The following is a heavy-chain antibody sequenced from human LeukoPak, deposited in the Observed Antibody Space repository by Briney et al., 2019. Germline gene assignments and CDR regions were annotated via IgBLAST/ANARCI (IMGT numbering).Heavy chain of an antibody. D-gene: IGHD2-21*01. J-gene: IGHJ1*01. CDR2: ISWNSGNI. CDR1: GFTFDDYA. CDR3: AKDGCGGDCYLHH. V-gene: IGHV3-9*03. Sequence: PGRSLRLSCAASGFTFDDYAMHWVRQGPGKGLEWVAGISWNSGNINYADSVKGRFTISRDNAKNSLYLQMNSLRVEDMALYYCAKDGCGGDCYLHHWGQGPWSPSPQ.